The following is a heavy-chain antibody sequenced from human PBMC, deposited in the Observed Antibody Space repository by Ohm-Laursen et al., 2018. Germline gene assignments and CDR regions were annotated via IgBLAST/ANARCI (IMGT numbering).Heavy chain of an antibody. CDR3: ARGYYGNFDY. CDR2: ISYDGINQ. J-gene: IGHJ4*02. V-gene: IGHV3-33*08. D-gene: IGHD3-22*01. Sequence: SLRLSCTASGFTFSSYAMHWVRQAPGKGLEWVAVISYDGINQYYADSVKGRFTISRDNSKNTLYLQMNSLRAEDTAVYYCARGYYGNFDYWGQGTLVTVSS. CDR1: GFTFSSYA.